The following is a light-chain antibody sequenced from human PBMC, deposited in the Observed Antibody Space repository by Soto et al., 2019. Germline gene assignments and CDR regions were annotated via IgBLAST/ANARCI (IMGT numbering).Light chain of an antibody. CDR1: QSVSSN. CDR2: GAS. J-gene: IGKJ1*01. Sequence: EIVMTQSPATLSVSPGERATLSCRASQSVSSNLAWYQQKPGQAPRLLIEGASTRATGIPARFSGSGSGTGFTLTISSLQSENLAVYYCEQYNNWPPWTFGQGTKVDI. CDR3: EQYNNWPPWT. V-gene: IGKV3-15*01.